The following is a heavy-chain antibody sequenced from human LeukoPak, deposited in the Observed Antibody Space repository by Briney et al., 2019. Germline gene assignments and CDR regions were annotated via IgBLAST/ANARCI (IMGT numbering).Heavy chain of an antibody. J-gene: IGHJ5*02. CDR1: GGSISSGGYY. V-gene: IGHV4-31*03. Sequence: SETLSLTCTVSGGSISSGGYYWSWIRQHPGKGLEWIGDIYYSGSTYYNPSLKSRVTISVDTSKNQFSLKLSSVTAADTAVYCCARGPPDHYYDSSGYSDNWFDPWGQGTLVTVSS. CDR2: IYYSGST. D-gene: IGHD3-22*01. CDR3: ARGPPDHYYDSSGYSDNWFDP.